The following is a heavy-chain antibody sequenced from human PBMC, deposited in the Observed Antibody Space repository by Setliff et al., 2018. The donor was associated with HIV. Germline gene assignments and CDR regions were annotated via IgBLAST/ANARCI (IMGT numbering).Heavy chain of an antibody. J-gene: IGHJ4*02. Sequence: SETLSLTCAVYGGSFSGHYWSWIRQPPGKGLKWIGEINHSGSTNYNPSLKSRVTISVDTSKNQFSLKLSSVTAADTAVYYCARGVRNFRSGDDVEYYFDYWGQGTLVTVSS. CDR1: GGSFSGHY. CDR3: ARGVRNFRSGDDVEYYFDY. V-gene: IGHV4-34*01. D-gene: IGHD3-3*01. CDR2: INHSGST.